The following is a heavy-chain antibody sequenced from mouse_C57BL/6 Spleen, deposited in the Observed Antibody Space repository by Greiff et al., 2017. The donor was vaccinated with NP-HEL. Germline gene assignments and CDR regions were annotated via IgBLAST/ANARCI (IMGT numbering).Heavy chain of an antibody. J-gene: IGHJ1*03. CDR2: INPSNGGT. Sequence: QVQLQQPGTELVKPGASVKLSCKASGYTFTSYWMHWVKQRPGQGLEWIGNINPSNGGTNYNEKFKSKATLTVDKSSSTAYMQLSSLTSEDSAVYYCARSSGYDYLYWYFDVWGTGTTVTVSS. CDR3: ARSSGYDYLYWYFDV. CDR1: GYTFTSYW. D-gene: IGHD2-4*01. V-gene: IGHV1-53*01.